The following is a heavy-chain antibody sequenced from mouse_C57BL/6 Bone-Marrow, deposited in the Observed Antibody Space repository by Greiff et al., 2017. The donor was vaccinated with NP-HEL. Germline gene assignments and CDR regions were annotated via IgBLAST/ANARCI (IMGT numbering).Heavy chain of an antibody. CDR2: IYSGSGNT. J-gene: IGHJ4*01. D-gene: IGHD2-2*01. V-gene: IGHV1-66*01. Sequence: VQLQQSGPELVKPGASVKISCKASGYSFTSYYIHWVKQRPGQGLEWIGWIYSGSGNTKYNEKFKGKATLTADTSSSTAYMQLSSLTSEDSAVYYCARSEGYEDYCSMDYWGQGTSVTVSS. CDR3: ARSEGYEDYCSMDY. CDR1: GYSFTSYY.